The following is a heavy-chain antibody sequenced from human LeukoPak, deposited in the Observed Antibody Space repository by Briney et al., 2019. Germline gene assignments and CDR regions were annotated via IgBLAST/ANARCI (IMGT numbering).Heavy chain of an antibody. CDR3: ASNVLRFLGEFDY. J-gene: IGHJ4*02. V-gene: IGHV4-39*01. Sequence: PSETLSLTCTVSGGSISSSSYYWGWIRQPPGKGLEWIGSIYYSGSTYYNPSLKSRVTISVDTSKNQFSLKLSSVTAADTAVYYCASNVLRFLGEFDYWGQGTLVTVSS. CDR1: GGSISSSSYY. D-gene: IGHD3-3*01. CDR2: IYYSGST.